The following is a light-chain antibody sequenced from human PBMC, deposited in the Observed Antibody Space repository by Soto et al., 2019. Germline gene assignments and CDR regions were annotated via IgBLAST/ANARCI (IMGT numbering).Light chain of an antibody. J-gene: IGKJ1*01. CDR2: GAS. Sequence: EIVLTQSPGTLSLSPGEGATLSCRASQSVSNNFFAWYQQKPGQAPRLLIYGASTRATGIPDRFSGSGSGTDFTLTISRLEPEDFAVYYWQQYGRTSWTFGQGTKVEIK. V-gene: IGKV3-20*01. CDR1: QSVSNNF. CDR3: QQYGRTSWT.